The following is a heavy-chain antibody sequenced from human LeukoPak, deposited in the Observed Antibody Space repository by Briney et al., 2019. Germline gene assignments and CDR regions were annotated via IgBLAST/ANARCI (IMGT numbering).Heavy chain of an antibody. Sequence: GESLKIPCKGSGYSFTSYWIGWGRRMPGKGLEWMGIIYPGDSDTRYSPSFQGQVTISADKSISTAYLQWSSLKASDTAMYYCARHMDGSGSYYNGPYFDYWGQGTLVTVSS. J-gene: IGHJ4*02. CDR1: GYSFTSYW. CDR2: IYPGDSDT. CDR3: ARHMDGSGSYYNGPYFDY. V-gene: IGHV5-51*01. D-gene: IGHD3-10*01.